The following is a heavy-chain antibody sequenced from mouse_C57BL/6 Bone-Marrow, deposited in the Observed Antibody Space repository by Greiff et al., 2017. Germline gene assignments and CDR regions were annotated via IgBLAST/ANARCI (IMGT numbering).Heavy chain of an antibody. D-gene: IGHD2-1*01. Sequence: VQLQQSGPGLVQPSQSLSITCTVSGFSLTSYGVHWVRQSPGKGLEWLGVIWRGGSTDYNAAFMSRLSITKDNSKSQIFFKMNSLQADDTAIYYCAKGGFYGNSWYFDVWGTGTTVTVSS. CDR2: IWRGGST. V-gene: IGHV2-5*01. CDR3: AKGGFYGNSWYFDV. J-gene: IGHJ1*03. CDR1: GFSLTSYG.